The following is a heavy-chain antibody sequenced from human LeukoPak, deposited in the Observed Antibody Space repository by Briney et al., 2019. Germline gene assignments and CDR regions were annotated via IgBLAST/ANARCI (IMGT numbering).Heavy chain of an antibody. CDR2: MNPNSGNT. V-gene: IGHV1-8*01. D-gene: IGHD2-15*01. J-gene: IGHJ4*02. CDR3: ARGDESLLYDY. CDR1: GYTFTSYD. Sequence: RASVTVSFTASGYTFTSYDINWVRQATGQGLEWMGWMNPNSGNTGYAQKFQGRVTMTRNTSISTAYMELSSLRSEDTAVYYCARGDESLLYDYWGQGTLVTVSS.